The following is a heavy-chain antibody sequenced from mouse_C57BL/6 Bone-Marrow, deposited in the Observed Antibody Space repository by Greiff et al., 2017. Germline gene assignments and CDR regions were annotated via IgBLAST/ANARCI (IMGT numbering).Heavy chain of an antibody. V-gene: IGHV1-15*01. CDR3: TELLLLVAWFAY. J-gene: IGHJ3*01. D-gene: IGHD1-1*01. CDR1: GYTFTDYE. CDR2: IDPETGGT. Sequence: LVESGAELVRPGASVTLSCKASGYTFTDYEMHWVKQTPVHGLEWIGAIDPETGGTAYNQKFKGMAILTADKSSSTAYMELRSLTSEDSAVYYLTELLLLVAWFAYWGQGTLVTVSA.